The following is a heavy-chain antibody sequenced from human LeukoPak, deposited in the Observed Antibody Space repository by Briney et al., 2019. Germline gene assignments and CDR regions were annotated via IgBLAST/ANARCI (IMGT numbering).Heavy chain of an antibody. J-gene: IGHJ4*02. V-gene: IGHV1-2*02. CDR3: ARSSGSYHEYFDY. D-gene: IGHD1-26*01. Sequence: ASVKVSCKASGYTITGYYMHWVRQAPGQGLEWMGWINPNSGGTNYAQKFQGRVTMTRDTSISTAYMELSRLGSDDTAVYYCARSSGSYHEYFDYWGQGTLVTVSS. CDR2: INPNSGGT. CDR1: GYTITGYY.